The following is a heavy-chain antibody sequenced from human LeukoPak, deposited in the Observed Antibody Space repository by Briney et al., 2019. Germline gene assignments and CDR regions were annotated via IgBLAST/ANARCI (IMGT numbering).Heavy chain of an antibody. V-gene: IGHV4-59*08. D-gene: IGHD1-1*01. CDR2: ISYSGST. J-gene: IGHJ4*02. CDR1: DDSISNYY. Sequence: SETLSLTCTVSDDSISNYYWSWIRQPPGNGLEWIGFISYSGSTNYNPSLKSRVTISVDTSKNQFSLKLTSVTAADTAVYSCARSAGTTRGFDYWGQGTLVTVSS. CDR3: ARSAGTTRGFDY.